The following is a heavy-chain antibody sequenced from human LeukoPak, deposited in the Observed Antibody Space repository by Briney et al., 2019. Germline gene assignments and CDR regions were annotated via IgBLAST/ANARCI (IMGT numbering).Heavy chain of an antibody. CDR2: ISYDGSNK. CDR3: AKARSLGVTAAINY. CDR1: GFTFSSYA. Sequence: GGSLRLSCAASGFTFSSYAMHWVRQAPGKGLEWVAVISYDGSNKYYADSVKGRFTISRDNSRNTLFLQMDTLRAEDTAVYYCAKARSLGVTAAINYWGQGTLVTVSS. J-gene: IGHJ4*02. D-gene: IGHD2-2*02. V-gene: IGHV3-30-3*01.